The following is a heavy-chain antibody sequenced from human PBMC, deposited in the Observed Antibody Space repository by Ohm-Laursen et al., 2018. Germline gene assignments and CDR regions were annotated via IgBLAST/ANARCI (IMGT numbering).Heavy chain of an antibody. J-gene: IGHJ4*02. CDR2: ITWNSGTI. V-gene: IGHV3-9*01. Sequence: SLRFSCAASGFTFDDYAMHWVRQAPGKGLEWVSGITWNSGTITYADSVKGRFTISRDNAKNSLYLQMSSLRAEDTALYYCAKGSEYSTSPVDYWGQGTLVTVSS. D-gene: IGHD6-6*01. CDR1: GFTFDDYA. CDR3: AKGSEYSTSPVDY.